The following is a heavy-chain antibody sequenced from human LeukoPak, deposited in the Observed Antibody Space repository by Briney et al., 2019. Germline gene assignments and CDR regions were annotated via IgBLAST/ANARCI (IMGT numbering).Heavy chain of an antibody. CDR3: ARAHLWRGAFDI. CDR2: INHSGST. CDR1: GGSFSGYY. V-gene: IGHV4-34*01. D-gene: IGHD2-21*01. Sequence: SETLSLTCAVYGGSFSGYYWSWIRQPPGKGLEWIGEINHSGSTNYNPSLKSRVTISVDTSKNQFSLKLSSMTAADTAVYYCARAHLWRGAFDIWGQGTMVTVSS. J-gene: IGHJ3*02.